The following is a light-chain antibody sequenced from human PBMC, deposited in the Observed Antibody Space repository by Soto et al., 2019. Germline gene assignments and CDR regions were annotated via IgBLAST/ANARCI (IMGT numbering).Light chain of an antibody. CDR3: QHYDSARWT. Sequence: EIVLTQSPGTLSLSPGERATLSCRASQSVSSSSLAWYQQKRGQAPRLLIHDASSRATGIPDRFSGSGSGTDFSLTISRLEPEDFAVYYCQHYDSARWTFGLGTKVDI. J-gene: IGKJ1*01. CDR1: QSVSSSS. V-gene: IGKV3-20*01. CDR2: DAS.